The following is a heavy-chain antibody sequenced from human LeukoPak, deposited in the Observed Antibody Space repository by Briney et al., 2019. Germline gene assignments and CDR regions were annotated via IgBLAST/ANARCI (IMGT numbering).Heavy chain of an antibody. J-gene: IGHJ3*02. V-gene: IGHV3-9*01. D-gene: IGHD3-22*01. CDR1: GFTFDDYA. CDR2: ISWNSGSI. CDR3: AKDPGGLDSSGYYYRDDAFDI. Sequence: GGSLRLSCAASGFTFDDYAMHWVRQAPGKGLEWVSGISWNSGSIGYADTVKGRFTISRDNAKNSLYLQMNSLRAEDTALYYCAKDPGGLDSSGYYYRDDAFDIWGQGTMVTVSS.